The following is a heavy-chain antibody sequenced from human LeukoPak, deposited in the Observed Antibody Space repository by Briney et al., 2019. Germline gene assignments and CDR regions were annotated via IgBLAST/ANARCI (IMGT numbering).Heavy chain of an antibody. CDR2: INHSGST. D-gene: IGHD5-18*01. CDR3: ARDTAMGTSDEAFDI. Sequence: SETLSLTCAVYGGSFSGYYWSWIRQPPGKGLEWIGEINHSGSTNYNPSLKSRVTISVDTSKNQFSLKLSSVTAADTAVYYCARDTAMGTSDEAFDIWGQGTMVTVSS. J-gene: IGHJ3*02. V-gene: IGHV4-34*01. CDR1: GGSFSGYY.